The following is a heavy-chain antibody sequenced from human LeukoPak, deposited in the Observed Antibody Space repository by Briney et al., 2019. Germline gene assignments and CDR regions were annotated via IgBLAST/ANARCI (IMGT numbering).Heavy chain of an antibody. J-gene: IGHJ6*04. CDR3: ARATYYDILTGYYPPYYYYGMDV. CDR1: GGTFSSYA. V-gene: IGHV1-69*01. D-gene: IGHD3-9*01. CDR2: IIPIFGTA. Sequence: SVKVSCKASGGTFSSYAISWVRQALGQGLEWMGGIIPIFGTANYAQKFQGRVTITADESTSTAYMELSSLRSEDTAVYYCARATYYDILTGYYPPYYYYGMDVWGKGTTVTVSS.